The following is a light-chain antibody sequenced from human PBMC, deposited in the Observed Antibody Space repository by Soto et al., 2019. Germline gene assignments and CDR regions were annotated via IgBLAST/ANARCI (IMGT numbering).Light chain of an antibody. V-gene: IGKV3D-20*02. Sequence: EIVLTQSPGTLSLSPGESATLSCRASQSLGSGYLAWYQHKAGQAPRLLIYGTSTRATGIPDRFSGSASGTDFSLTITRLEPEDFAVYYCQQRGNWPLTFGGGTKWIS. CDR2: GTS. CDR3: QQRGNWPLT. CDR1: QSLGSGY. J-gene: IGKJ4*01.